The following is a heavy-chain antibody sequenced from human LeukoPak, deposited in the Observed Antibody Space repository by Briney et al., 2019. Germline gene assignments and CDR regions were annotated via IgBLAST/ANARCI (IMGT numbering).Heavy chain of an antibody. V-gene: IGHV3-74*01. CDR3: AKGMHIAAAGSGMDV. D-gene: IGHD6-13*01. J-gene: IGHJ6*02. CDR2: INTDGSST. CDR1: GFTFSSYW. Sequence: GGSLRLSCAASGFTFSSYWMHWVRQAPGKGLVWVSRINTDGSSTSYADSVKGRFTISRDNAKNTLYLQMNSLRAEDTALYYCAKGMHIAAAGSGMDVWGQGTTVTVSS.